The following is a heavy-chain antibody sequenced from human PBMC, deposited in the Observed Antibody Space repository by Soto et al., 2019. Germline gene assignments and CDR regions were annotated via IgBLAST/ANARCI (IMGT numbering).Heavy chain of an antibody. V-gene: IGHV3-33*08. Sequence: VQLVESGGGVVQPGRSLRLSCAASGFTFSSYDMHWVRQAPGKGLEWVSIIGAHGGSKYYADSVKGRFTISSDNSKNTLNMQMKSLRGEDTADYSVACYRHKGSGRASDFDIWGQGTMVTVSS. D-gene: IGHD3-10*01. CDR1: GFTFSSYD. CDR2: IGAHGGSK. J-gene: IGHJ3*02. CDR3: ACYRHKGSGRASDFDI.